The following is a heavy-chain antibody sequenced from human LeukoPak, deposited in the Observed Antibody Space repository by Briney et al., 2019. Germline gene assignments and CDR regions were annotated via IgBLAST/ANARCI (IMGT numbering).Heavy chain of an antibody. CDR3: AREVAGYYYDSSGYYAPNSFDY. D-gene: IGHD3-22*01. CDR2: TYYRSKWYN. J-gene: IGHJ4*02. Sequence: SQTLSLTCALSGDSVSSNSAAWNWIRQSPSRGLEWLGRTYYRSKWYNDYAVSVKSRITINPDTSKNQFSLQLNSVTPEDTAVYYCAREVAGYYYDSSGYYAPNSFDYWGQGTLVTVSS. CDR1: GDSVSSNSAA. V-gene: IGHV6-1*01.